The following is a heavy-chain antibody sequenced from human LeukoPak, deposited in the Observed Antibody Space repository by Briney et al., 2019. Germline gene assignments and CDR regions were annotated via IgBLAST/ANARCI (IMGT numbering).Heavy chain of an antibody. J-gene: IGHJ3*02. CDR1: GDSISSSSYY. CDR2: IYYSGST. Sequence: SETLSLTCTVSGDSISSSSYYWGWIRQPPGKGLEWIGSIYYSGSTYYNPSLKSRVTISVDTSKNQFSLKLSSVTAADTAVYYCATLLKSGAHGAFDIWGQGTMVTVSS. V-gene: IGHV4-39*07. D-gene: IGHD2-8*02. CDR3: ATLLKSGAHGAFDI.